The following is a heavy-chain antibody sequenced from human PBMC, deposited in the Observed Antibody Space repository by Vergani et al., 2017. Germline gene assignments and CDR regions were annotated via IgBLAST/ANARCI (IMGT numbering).Heavy chain of an antibody. CDR3: TRLSYDSTPCLQGGYDC. D-gene: IGHD2-15*01. CDR1: GFSFSSFG. CDR2: ICPDESNK. J-gene: IGHJ4*02. V-gene: IGHV3-33*01. Sequence: QVQLVESGGGVVQPGGSLRLSCATSGFSFSSFGMHWVRQAPGKGLEGVSLICPDESNKYYADSVKRRFTISRDNSGNTLHLQMNSLRPDDTAMYYCTRLSYDSTPCLQGGYDCWGQGTLVSFSS.